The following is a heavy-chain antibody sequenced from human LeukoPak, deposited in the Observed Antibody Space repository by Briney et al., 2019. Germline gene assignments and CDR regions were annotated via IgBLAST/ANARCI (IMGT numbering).Heavy chain of an antibody. CDR3: ARHPSSRPYFDY. CDR2: IFYTGST. Sequence: PSETLSLTCTVSGASIINYYWSWIRRPPGKGLEYIGYIFYTGSTNYNSSLKSRVTISVDTSKNQFSLQLTSVTAADTAMYYCARHPSSRPYFDYWAQGALVTVSS. CDR1: GASIINYY. D-gene: IGHD2-2*01. V-gene: IGHV4-59*08. J-gene: IGHJ4*02.